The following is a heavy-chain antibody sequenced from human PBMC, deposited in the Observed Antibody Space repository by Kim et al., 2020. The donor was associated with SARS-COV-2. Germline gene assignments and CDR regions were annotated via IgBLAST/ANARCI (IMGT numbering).Heavy chain of an antibody. Sequence: GGSLRLSCAASGFPFSHHGMHWVRQAPGKGLEWVAAISMDSRDKYYADSVRGRFTISRDYSKNTLDLQMESLRVEDTAVYYCVKDNAAAHSLFQHWGKGT. CDR3: VKDNAAAHSLFQH. CDR1: GFPFSHHG. J-gene: IGHJ1*01. V-gene: IGHV3-30*18. CDR2: ISMDSRDK. D-gene: IGHD6-13*01.